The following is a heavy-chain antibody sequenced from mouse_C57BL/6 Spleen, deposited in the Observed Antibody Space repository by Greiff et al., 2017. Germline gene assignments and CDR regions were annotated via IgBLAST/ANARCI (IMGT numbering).Heavy chain of an antibody. V-gene: IGHV1-69*01. Sequence: QVQLKQPGAELVMPGASVKLSCKASGYTFTSYWMHWVKQRPGQGLEWIGEIDPSDSYTNYNQKFKGKSTLTVDKSSSTAYMQLSSLTSEDSAVYYCARSEDGYYFDYWGQGTTLTVSS. J-gene: IGHJ2*01. CDR3: ARSEDGYYFDY. CDR1: GYTFTSYW. D-gene: IGHD2-3*01. CDR2: IDPSDSYT.